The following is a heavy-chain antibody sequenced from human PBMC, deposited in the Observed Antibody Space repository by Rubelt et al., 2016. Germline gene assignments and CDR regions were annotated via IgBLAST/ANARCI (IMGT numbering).Heavy chain of an antibody. CDR2: GSGGST. J-gene: IGHJ3*02. CDR3: ASVVYDYVWGSYPIDAFDI. V-gene: IGHV3-23*01. D-gene: IGHD3-16*02. Sequence: GSGGSTYYADSVKGRFTISRDNSKNTLYLQMNSLRAEDTAVYYCASVVYDYVWGSYPIDAFDIWGQGTMVTVSS.